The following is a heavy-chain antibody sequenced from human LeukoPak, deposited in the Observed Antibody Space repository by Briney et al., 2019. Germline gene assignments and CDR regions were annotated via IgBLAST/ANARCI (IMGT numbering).Heavy chain of an antibody. CDR1: GYTFTSYY. CDR2: INPSGGST. J-gene: IGHJ4*02. Sequence: ASVKVSCKASGYTFTSYYMHWVRQAPGQGLEWMGIINPSGGSTSYAQKFQGKVTMTRDTSTSTVYMELSSLRSEDTAVYYCARDQNSSSWKGVLDYWGQGTLVTVSS. V-gene: IGHV1-46*03. CDR3: ARDQNSSSWKGVLDY. D-gene: IGHD6-13*01.